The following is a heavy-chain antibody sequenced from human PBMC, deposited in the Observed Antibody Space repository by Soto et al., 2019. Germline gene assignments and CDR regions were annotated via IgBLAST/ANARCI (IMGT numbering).Heavy chain of an antibody. CDR3: ARSGASSGWL. J-gene: IGHJ4*02. CDR1: GDFVSSGRYY. D-gene: IGHD6-19*01. Sequence: QVQLQESGPGLVKPSETLSLTCTVSGDFVSSGRYYWSWRRQPPGKGLEWIGYIYYTGRTSYSSSLGWRVTISFDTSKYQFSLTVSSVTAADTAVDYGARSGASSGWLGGQGTLVTVSS. V-gene: IGHV4-61*01. CDR2: IYYTGRT.